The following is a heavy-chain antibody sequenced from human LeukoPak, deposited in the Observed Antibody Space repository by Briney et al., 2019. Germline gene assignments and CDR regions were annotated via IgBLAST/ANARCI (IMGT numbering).Heavy chain of an antibody. J-gene: IGHJ4*02. CDR2: VNHRGST. CDR1: GGSFTTYH. Sequence: PSETLSLTCAVYGGSFTTYHWSWIRPPPGKGLEWIAEVNHRGSTNYNPSLKSRVTISADTSKNQFSLKLSSVTAADTAVYYCATRDFWGQGTLVTVSS. CDR3: ATRDF. V-gene: IGHV4-34*01.